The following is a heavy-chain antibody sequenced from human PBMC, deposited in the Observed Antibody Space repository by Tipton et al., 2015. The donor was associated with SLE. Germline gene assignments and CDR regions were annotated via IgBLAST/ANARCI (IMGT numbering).Heavy chain of an antibody. CDR2: IYYSGSA. CDR3: ARGRFSPDY. J-gene: IGHJ4*02. CDR1: GGSIVGNY. Sequence: TLSLTCTVSGGSIVGNYWSWIRQPPGKGLEGVGYIYYSGSANYNPPLKSRVTISLDTSKNQFSLKLSSVTAADTAVYYCARGRFSPDYWGQGTLVTVSS. V-gene: IGHV4-59*12. D-gene: IGHD3-3*01.